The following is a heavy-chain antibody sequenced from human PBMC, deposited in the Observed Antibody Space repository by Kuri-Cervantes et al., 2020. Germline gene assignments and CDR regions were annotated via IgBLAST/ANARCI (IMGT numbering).Heavy chain of an antibody. V-gene: IGHV3-23*01. Sequence: GGSLRLSCAASGFTFSSYAMSWFRQAPGKGLEWVPAISGSGGSTYYADSVKGRFTISRDNSKNTLYLQMNSLRAEDTAVYYCAKAFEQQLATHLYYYYGMDVWGQGTTVTVSS. CDR2: ISGSGGST. CDR3: AKAFEQQLATHLYYYYGMDV. CDR1: GFTFSSYA. J-gene: IGHJ6*02. D-gene: IGHD6-13*01.